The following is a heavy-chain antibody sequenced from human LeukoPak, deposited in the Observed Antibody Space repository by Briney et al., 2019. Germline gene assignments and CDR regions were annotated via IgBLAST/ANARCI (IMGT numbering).Heavy chain of an antibody. D-gene: IGHD3-10*01. CDR1: GFIFSDYY. CDR3: ARDRAYAFDN. J-gene: IGHJ3*02. CDR2: ISSSTRYT. Sequence: GGSLRLSCAAFGFIFSDYYMSWIRQAPGKGLEWVSYISSSTRYTNYADSVKGRFTISRDNARNSLYLQMNSLRAEDTAVYYCARDRAYAFDNWGQGTMVTVSS. V-gene: IGHV3-11*06.